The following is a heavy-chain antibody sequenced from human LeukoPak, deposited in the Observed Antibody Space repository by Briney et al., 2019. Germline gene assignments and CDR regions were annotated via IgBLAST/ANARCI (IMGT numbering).Heavy chain of an antibody. J-gene: IGHJ5*01. CDR2: ISASGGTT. Sequence: GGPLRLSCVASGFTFNNYAMSWVRQAPGKGLEWVSAISASGGTTYYADSVKGRFTISRDNAENTLFLQMNSLRAEDTAVYYCAKEPREYCSSTSCPNWFDSWGQGTLVTVSS. CDR3: AKEPREYCSSTSCPNWFDS. V-gene: IGHV3-23*01. CDR1: GFTFNNYA. D-gene: IGHD2-2*01.